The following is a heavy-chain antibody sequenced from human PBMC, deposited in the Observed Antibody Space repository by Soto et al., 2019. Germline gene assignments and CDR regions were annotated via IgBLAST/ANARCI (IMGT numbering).Heavy chain of an antibody. CDR3: TRPDLAHVWGIYRPSTFDF. Sequence: NPGGSLRLSCSASGFNFGEYFMSWFRQAPGRGLEWVGFIRSKPYGGTTEYAASVKGRFTMSRDDSKSIAYLQMNSLKTEDTAVYYCTRPDLAHVWGIYRPSTFDFWGQGTLVTVSS. D-gene: IGHD3-16*02. V-gene: IGHV3-49*05. CDR2: IRSKPYGGTT. J-gene: IGHJ4*02. CDR1: GFNFGEYF.